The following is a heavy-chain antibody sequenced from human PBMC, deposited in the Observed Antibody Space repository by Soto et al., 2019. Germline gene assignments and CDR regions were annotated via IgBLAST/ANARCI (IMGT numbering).Heavy chain of an antibody. Sequence: GSLRLSCAASGFTFSSYGMHWVRQAPGKGLEWVAVIWYDGSNKYYADSVKGRFTISRDNSKNTLYLQMNSLRAEDTAVYYCARDQGYYDSSGYPDYWGQGTLVTVSS. CDR1: GFTFSSYG. J-gene: IGHJ4*02. V-gene: IGHV3-33*01. CDR3: ARDQGYYDSSGYPDY. D-gene: IGHD3-22*01. CDR2: IWYDGSNK.